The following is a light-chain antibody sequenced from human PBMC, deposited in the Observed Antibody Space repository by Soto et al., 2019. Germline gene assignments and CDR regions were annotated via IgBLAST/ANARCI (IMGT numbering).Light chain of an antibody. CDR3: AAWDDSLNGWV. Sequence: QSALTQPRSVSGSPGQSVTISCTGSDSDIGNYIYVSWYQVHPGKAPKLIIYDVTKRPSGVPDRFSGSKSGNTASLTISGLQAEDEADYYCAAWDDSLNGWVFGGGTKLTVL. CDR1: DSDIGNYIY. J-gene: IGLJ3*02. CDR2: DVT. V-gene: IGLV2-11*01.